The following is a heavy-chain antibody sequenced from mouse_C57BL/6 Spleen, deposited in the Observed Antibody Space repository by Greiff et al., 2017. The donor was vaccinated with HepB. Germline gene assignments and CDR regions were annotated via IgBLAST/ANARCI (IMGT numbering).Heavy chain of an antibody. D-gene: IGHD4-1*01. V-gene: IGHV1-52*01. CDR3: ARKGDWDVGYFDY. CDR1: GYTFTSYW. CDR2: IDPSDSET. Sequence: QVQLQQPGAELVRPGSSVKLSCKASGYTFTSYWMHWVKQRPIQGLEWIGNIDPSDSETHYNQKFKDKATLTVDKSSSTAYMQLSSLTSGDSAVYYCARKGDWDVGYFDYWGQGTTLTVSS. J-gene: IGHJ2*01.